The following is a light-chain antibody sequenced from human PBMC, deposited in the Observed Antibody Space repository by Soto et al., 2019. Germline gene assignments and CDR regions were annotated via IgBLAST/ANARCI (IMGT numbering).Light chain of an antibody. CDR3: QQLNSDWYA. Sequence: DIQLTQSPSFLSASVGDRVTITCRAIQGIGTDLAWYLQRPGKAPKLLIYGTSTLQSGVPSRFSGSGSGTEFTLTIRSLQPEDFGTYYCQQLNSDWYAFGQGTKLEIK. V-gene: IGKV1-9*01. CDR1: QGIGTD. CDR2: GTS. J-gene: IGKJ2*01.